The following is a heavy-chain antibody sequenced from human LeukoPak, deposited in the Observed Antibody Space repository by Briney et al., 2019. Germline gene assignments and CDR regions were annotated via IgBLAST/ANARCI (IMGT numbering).Heavy chain of an antibody. J-gene: IGHJ4*02. CDR3: ARDRVFRTAVAVPGDY. Sequence: SVKVSCKASGGTFSSYAISWVRQAPGQGLEWMGGIIPIFGTANYAQKFQGRVTITADESTSTAYMELSSLRSEDTAVYYCARDRVFRTAVAVPGDYWGQGTLVTVS. D-gene: IGHD6-19*01. CDR2: IIPIFGTA. CDR1: GGTFSSYA. V-gene: IGHV1-69*01.